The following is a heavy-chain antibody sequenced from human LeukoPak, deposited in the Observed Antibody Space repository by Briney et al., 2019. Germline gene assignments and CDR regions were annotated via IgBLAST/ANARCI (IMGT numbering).Heavy chain of an antibody. CDR1: GFTFSSYW. J-gene: IGHJ4*02. Sequence: GGSLRLSCAASGFTFSSYWMSWVRQAPGKGLEWVANIKQDGSVKYYVDSVKGRFTISRDNAKNSLYLQMNSLRAEDTAVYYCARSRIAVAVDYFDYWGQGTLVTVSS. CDR3: ARSRIAVAVDYFDY. CDR2: IKQDGSVK. V-gene: IGHV3-7*01. D-gene: IGHD6-19*01.